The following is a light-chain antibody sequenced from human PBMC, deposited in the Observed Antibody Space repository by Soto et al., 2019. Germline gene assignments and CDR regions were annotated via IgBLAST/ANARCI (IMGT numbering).Light chain of an antibody. Sequence: QSVLTQPPSVSGAPGQRVTISCTESSSNIGAGYDVHWYQQLPGTAPKLLIYGNSNRPSGVPDRFSGSKSGTSASLAITGLHAEDEADYYCQPYDSSLSGWVFGGGTKLTVL. V-gene: IGLV1-40*01. CDR2: GNS. J-gene: IGLJ3*02. CDR3: QPYDSSLSGWV. CDR1: SSNIGAGYD.